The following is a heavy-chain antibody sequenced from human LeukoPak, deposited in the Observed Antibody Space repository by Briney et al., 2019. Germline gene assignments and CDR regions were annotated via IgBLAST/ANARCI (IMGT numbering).Heavy chain of an antibody. Sequence: GESLKISCKGSGYSFTSYWIGWVRQMPGKGLEWMGIIYPGDSDTRYSPSFQGQVTISADKSISTAYLQWSSLKASDTAMYYCARHVEIGYCSSTSCPDNWFDPWGQGTLVTVSS. CDR1: GYSFTSYW. V-gene: IGHV5-51*01. D-gene: IGHD2-2*01. CDR3: ARHVEIGYCSSTSCPDNWFDP. J-gene: IGHJ5*02. CDR2: IYPGDSDT.